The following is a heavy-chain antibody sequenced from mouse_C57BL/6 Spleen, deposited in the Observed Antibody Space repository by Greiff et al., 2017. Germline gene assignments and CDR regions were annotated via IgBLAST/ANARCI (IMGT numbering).Heavy chain of an antibody. CDR3: ARCDYYGSSSYAMDY. D-gene: IGHD1-1*01. V-gene: IGHV1-81*01. J-gene: IGHJ4*01. CDR1: GYTFTSYG. CDR2: IYPRSGNT. Sequence: QVQLKESGAELARPGASVKLSCKASGYTFTSYGISWVKQRTGQGLEWIGEIYPRSGNTYYNEKFKGKATLTADKSSSTAYMELRSLTSEDSAVYFCARCDYYGSSSYAMDYWGQGTSVTVSS.